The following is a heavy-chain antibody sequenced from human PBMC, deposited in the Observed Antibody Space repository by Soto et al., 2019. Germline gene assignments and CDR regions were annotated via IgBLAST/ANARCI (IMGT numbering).Heavy chain of an antibody. Sequence: GASVKVSCKVSGYSLTELSMHWVRQAPGKGLEWMGGFDPEDGETIYAQKFHGRVTMTEDTSTDTAYMELSSLRSEDTAVYYCATDPFYYDDTTGYYNMDVWGQGTTVTVSS. CDR2: FDPEDGET. J-gene: IGHJ6*02. CDR3: ATDPFYYDDTTGYYNMDV. D-gene: IGHD3-22*01. V-gene: IGHV1-24*01. CDR1: GYSLTELS.